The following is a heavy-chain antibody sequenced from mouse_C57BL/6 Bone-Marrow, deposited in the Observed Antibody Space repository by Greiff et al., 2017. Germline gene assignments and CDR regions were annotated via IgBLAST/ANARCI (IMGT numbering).Heavy chain of an antibody. CDR2: IDPSDSYT. CDR1: GYTFTSYW. CDR3: ARDGYYPYYLDY. Sequence: QVQLQQSGAELVMPGASVKLSCKASGYTFTSYWMHWVKQRPGQGLEWIGEIDPSDSYTNYNQKFKGKSTLTVDKSSSTAYMQLSSLASEDAAVYYCARDGYYPYYLDYWGQGTTLTVSS. D-gene: IGHD2-3*01. J-gene: IGHJ2*01. V-gene: IGHV1-69*01.